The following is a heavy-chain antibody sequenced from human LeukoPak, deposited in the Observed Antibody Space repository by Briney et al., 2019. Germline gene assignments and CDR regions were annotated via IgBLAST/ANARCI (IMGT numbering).Heavy chain of an antibody. CDR1: GGSFSGYY. V-gene: IGHV4-34*01. CDR3: GSARYSGSLGPVGGY. Sequence: SETLSLTCAVYGGSFSGYYWSWIRQPPGKGLEWIGEINHSGSTNYNPSLKSRVTISVDTSKNQFSLKLSSVAAADTAVYYCGSARYSGSLGPVGGYWGQGTLVTVSS. CDR2: INHSGST. J-gene: IGHJ4*02. D-gene: IGHD1-26*01.